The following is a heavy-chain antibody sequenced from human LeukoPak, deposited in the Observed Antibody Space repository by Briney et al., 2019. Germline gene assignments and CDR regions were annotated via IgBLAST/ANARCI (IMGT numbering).Heavy chain of an antibody. CDR1: GGSISITSYY. CDR3: ARLWGYSYGYLDY. Sequence: SETLSLTCTVSGGSISITSYYWGWIRHPPGKGLEWIRSIYKSGSTYYNPSLKSRVTISVDTSKNQFSLKLSSVTAADTAVYYCARLWGYSYGYLDYWGQGTLVTVSS. V-gene: IGHV4-39*01. J-gene: IGHJ4*02. CDR2: IYKSGST. D-gene: IGHD5-18*01.